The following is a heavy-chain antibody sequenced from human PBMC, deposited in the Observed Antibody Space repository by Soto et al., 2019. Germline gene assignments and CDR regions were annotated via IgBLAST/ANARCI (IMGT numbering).Heavy chain of an antibody. J-gene: IGHJ4*02. Sequence: SETLSLTCTVSGGSIRNVYWSWIRQPPGKGLEWIGFIFHSGNAKYNPSLKSRVTMSVDTSKNQFSLSLDSVTAADTAVYFCARAHATTLPFDYWGQGTLVTVSS. CDR1: GGSIRNVY. D-gene: IGHD4-4*01. CDR3: ARAHATTLPFDY. V-gene: IGHV4-59*01. CDR2: IFHSGNA.